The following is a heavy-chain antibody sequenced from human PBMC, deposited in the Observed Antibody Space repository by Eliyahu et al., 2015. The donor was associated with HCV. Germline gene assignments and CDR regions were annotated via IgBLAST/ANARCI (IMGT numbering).Heavy chain of an antibody. J-gene: IGHJ4*02. V-gene: IGHV3-15*07. Sequence: EVQLVKSGGGLVKPGGSLRVSCAASGFTFSNAWXNWVRQAPGKGLEGVGRIKSKTDGGTTDYAAPVKGRFTISRDDSKNTLYLQMNSLKTEDTAVYYCTTVSSLRGYYSSSPFDYWGQGTLVTVSS. CDR2: IKSKTDGGTT. CDR3: TTVSSLRGYYSSSPFDY. CDR1: GFTFSNAW. D-gene: IGHD6-6*01.